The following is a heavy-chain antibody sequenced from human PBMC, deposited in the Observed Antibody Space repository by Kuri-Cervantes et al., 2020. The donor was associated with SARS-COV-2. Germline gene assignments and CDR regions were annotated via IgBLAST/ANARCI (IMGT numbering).Heavy chain of an antibody. J-gene: IGHJ1*01. CDR1: GGTFSSYA. V-gene: IGHV1-69*05. CDR2: IIPIFGTA. CDR3: ARALGDSGSYHIQH. D-gene: IGHD1-26*01. Sequence: SVKVSCKASGGTFSSYAISWVRQAPGQGLEWMGGIIPIFGTANYAQKFQGRVTITTDESTSTAYMELSSLRSEDTAVYYCARALGDSGSYHIQHWGQGTLVTVSS.